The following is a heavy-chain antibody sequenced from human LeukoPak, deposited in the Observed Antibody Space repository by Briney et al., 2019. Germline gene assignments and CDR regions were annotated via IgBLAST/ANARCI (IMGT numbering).Heavy chain of an antibody. CDR1: GGSFSGYY. J-gene: IGHJ6*03. CDR2: INHSGST. V-gene: IGHV4-34*01. D-gene: IGHD3-10*01. CDR3: ARAKRSYGSGTYYKPYYMDV. Sequence: SEALSLTCAVYGGSFSGYYWSWIRQPPGKGLEWIGEINHSGSTNYNPSLKSRVTILVDTSKNQFSLKLSSVTAADTAVYYCARAKRSYGSGTYYKPYYMDVWGKGTTVTVSS.